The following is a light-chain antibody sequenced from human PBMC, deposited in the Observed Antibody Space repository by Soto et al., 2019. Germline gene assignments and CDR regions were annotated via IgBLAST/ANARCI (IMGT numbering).Light chain of an antibody. V-gene: IGKV3-20*01. CDR3: QQFDDSVT. CDR2: GTS. Sequence: ELVLTQSPGTLSLSPGARATLSCRASQSVSSNLAWYQQKPGQAPRLLIYGTSDRATGTPDRFSGSGSGTEFTLPISRLEPEDYAVYDCQQFDDSVTFGQGTRLEIK. J-gene: IGKJ5*01. CDR1: QSVSSN.